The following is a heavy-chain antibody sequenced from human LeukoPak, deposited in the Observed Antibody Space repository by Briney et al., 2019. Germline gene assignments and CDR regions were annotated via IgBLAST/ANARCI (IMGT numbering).Heavy chain of an antibody. V-gene: IGHV3-33*01. Sequence: PGGSLRLSCAASGFTFSSYGMHWVRQAPGKGLEWVAVIWYDVSNKYYADSVKGRFTISRDNSKNTLYLQMNSLRAEDTAVYYCAGGGYYDSSGYYEPSSKFDYWGQGTLVIVSS. CDR2: IWYDVSNK. D-gene: IGHD3-22*01. J-gene: IGHJ4*02. CDR3: AGGGYYDSSGYYEPSSKFDY. CDR1: GFTFSSYG.